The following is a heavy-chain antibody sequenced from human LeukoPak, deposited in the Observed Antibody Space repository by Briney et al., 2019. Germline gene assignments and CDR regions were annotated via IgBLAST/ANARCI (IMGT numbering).Heavy chain of an antibody. V-gene: IGHV1-18*01. Sequence: GASVKVSCKASGYTFTSYGISWVRQAPGQGLEWMGWISAYNGNTNYAQKLQGRVTMTTDTSTSTAYMELSSLRSEDTAVYYCARGSVVVPAAYYYYYYGMDVWGKGTTVTVSS. CDR3: ARGSVVVPAAYYYYYYGMDV. J-gene: IGHJ6*04. D-gene: IGHD2-2*01. CDR1: GYTFTSYG. CDR2: ISAYNGNT.